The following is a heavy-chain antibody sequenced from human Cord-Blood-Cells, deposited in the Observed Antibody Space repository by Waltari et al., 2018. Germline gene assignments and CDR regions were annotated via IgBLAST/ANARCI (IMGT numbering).Heavy chain of an antibody. D-gene: IGHD3-22*01. V-gene: IGHV1-69*01. Sequence: QVQLVQSGAEVKKPGSSVKVSCKASGGTFSSYAISWVRQAPGQGLEWRGGIVPSFGTANYAQRFQGRVTSTADESTSTGYRGLSSLRSEDTAVYYCARDLTYDSSGYYYGENAFDIWGQGTMVTVSS. CDR1: GGTFSSYA. CDR2: IVPSFGTA. CDR3: ARDLTYDSSGYYYGENAFDI. J-gene: IGHJ3*02.